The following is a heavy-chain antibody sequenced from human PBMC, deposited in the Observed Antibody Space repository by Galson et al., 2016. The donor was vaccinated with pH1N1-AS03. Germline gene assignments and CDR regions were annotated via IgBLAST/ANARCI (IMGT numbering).Heavy chain of an antibody. V-gene: IGHV2-5*02. D-gene: IGHD2-8*02. CDR1: GFSFTTSEVG. CDR2: IYWDDDK. Sequence: PALVKPTQTLTLTCTFSGFSFTTSEVGVGWIRQPPGKALEWLALIYWDDDKRYSPSLKNRLTITKDSFRNKVVLSMTNMGPVDTAIYYCSHCLSQVEGTVRFDPWGQGNLVTVSS. CDR3: SHCLSQVEGTVRFDP. J-gene: IGHJ5*02.